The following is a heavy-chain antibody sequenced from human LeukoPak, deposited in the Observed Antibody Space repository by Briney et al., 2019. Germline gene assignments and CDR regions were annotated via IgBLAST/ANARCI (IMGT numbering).Heavy chain of an antibody. D-gene: IGHD2-21*02. J-gene: IGHJ4*02. V-gene: IGHV3-23*01. CDR1: GFTFSSYA. CDR3: AKRDYGGDSRPPLFNY. Sequence: QSGGSLRLSCAASGFTFSSYAMSWVRQAPGKGLEWVSAISGSGGSTYYADSVKGRFTLSRDNSKDTLYLQMNTLRAEDTAVYYCAKRDYGGDSRPPLFNYWGLGTLVTVSS. CDR2: ISGSGGST.